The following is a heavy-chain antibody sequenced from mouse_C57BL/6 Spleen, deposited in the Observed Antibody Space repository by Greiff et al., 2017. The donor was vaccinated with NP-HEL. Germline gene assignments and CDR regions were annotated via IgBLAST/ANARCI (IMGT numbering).Heavy chain of an antibody. CDR1: GYAFSSSW. CDR3: ARPYYYGGSLYWYFDV. V-gene: IGHV1-82*01. D-gene: IGHD1-1*01. CDR2: IYPGDGDT. Sequence: VHLVESGPELVKPGASVKISCKASGYAFSSSWMNWVKQRPGKGLEWIGRIYPGDGDTNYNGKFKGKATLTADKSSSTAYMQLSSLTSEDSAVYFCARPYYYGGSLYWYFDVWGTGTTVTVSS. J-gene: IGHJ1*03.